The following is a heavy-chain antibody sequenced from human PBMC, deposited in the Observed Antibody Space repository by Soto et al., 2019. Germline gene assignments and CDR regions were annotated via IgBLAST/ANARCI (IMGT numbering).Heavy chain of an antibody. CDR2: IYYSGST. D-gene: IGHD6-25*01. V-gene: IGHV4-59*01. Sequence: QVQLQESGPGLVKPSETLSLTCTVSGDSISTYYWSWIRQPPGKGLEWIGYIYYSGSTDYNPSLKSGATSSGXTSKNQFSLKLSSVTAADTAVYYCAREGGYGPPDPWGQGTLVTVSP. CDR3: AREGGYGPPDP. CDR1: GDSISTYY. J-gene: IGHJ5*02.